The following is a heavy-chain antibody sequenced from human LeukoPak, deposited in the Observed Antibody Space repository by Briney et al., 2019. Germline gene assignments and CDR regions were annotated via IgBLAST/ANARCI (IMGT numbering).Heavy chain of an antibody. J-gene: IGHJ4*02. CDR1: GGSFSGYY. Sequence: SETLSLTCAVYGGSFSGYYWSWIRQPPGKGLEWIGEINHSGSTNYNPSLKGRVTISVDTSKNQFSLKLSSVTAADTAVYYCARGGYCSGGSCYSGRLDYWGQGTLVTVSS. CDR2: INHSGST. D-gene: IGHD2-15*01. CDR3: ARGGYCSGGSCYSGRLDY. V-gene: IGHV4-34*01.